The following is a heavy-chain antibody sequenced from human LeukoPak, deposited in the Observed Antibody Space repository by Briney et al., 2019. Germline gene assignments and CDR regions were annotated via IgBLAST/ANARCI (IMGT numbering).Heavy chain of an antibody. CDR2: INPNSGGT. Sequence: ASVKVSCKASGYTFTDYYMHWVRQAPGQGLEWMGWINPNSGGTNYAQKFQGRVTMTRDTSISTAYMELSRLRSDDTAVYYCARDNILTGYGNWFDPWGQGTLVTVSS. J-gene: IGHJ5*02. CDR3: ARDNILTGYGNWFDP. V-gene: IGHV1-2*02. D-gene: IGHD3-9*01. CDR1: GYTFTDYY.